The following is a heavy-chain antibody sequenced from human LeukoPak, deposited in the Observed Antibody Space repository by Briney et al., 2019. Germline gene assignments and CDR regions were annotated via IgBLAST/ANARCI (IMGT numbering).Heavy chain of an antibody. CDR3: ARAPRNSSTMLDF. V-gene: IGHV1-46*01. D-gene: IGHD6-13*01. CDR1: GYTFTSYW. Sequence: ASVKVSCKASGYTFTSYWIQWVRQAPGQGLEWMGLINPVGGSTAYAHRFQGRVIMTRDTSTSTAYMDLSSLTSDDTAVYHCARAPRNSSTMLDFWGQGTLVTISS. CDR2: INPVGGST. J-gene: IGHJ4*02.